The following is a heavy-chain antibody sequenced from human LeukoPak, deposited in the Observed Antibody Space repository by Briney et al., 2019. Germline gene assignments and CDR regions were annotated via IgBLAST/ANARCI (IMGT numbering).Heavy chain of an antibody. Sequence: PGESLKISCKGSGYRFTSYWIGWVRQMSGKGLEWMGMIYPGDSDTRYSPSFQGQVTISADKSIGTAYLQWSSLKASDTAMYYCARLPRFSGVVIVLAFDSWGQGTLVTVSS. V-gene: IGHV5-51*01. CDR2: IYPGDSDT. J-gene: IGHJ4*02. CDR3: ARLPRFSGVVIVLAFDS. D-gene: IGHD3-3*01. CDR1: GYRFTSYW.